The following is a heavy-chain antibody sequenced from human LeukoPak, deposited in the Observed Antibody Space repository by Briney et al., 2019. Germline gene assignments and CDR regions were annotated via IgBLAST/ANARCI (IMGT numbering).Heavy chain of an antibody. CDR1: GYTFGSSG. V-gene: IGHV1-18*01. D-gene: IGHD1-26*01. Sequence: VASVKVSCKASGYTFGSSGISWVRQAPGQGLAWMGWISAYNGDTNYAQKLQGRVTMTTDTSTNTAYMELRSLRSDDTAVYYCARDSGTYSYFDYWGQGTLVTVSS. J-gene: IGHJ4*02. CDR3: ARDSGTYSYFDY. CDR2: ISAYNGDT.